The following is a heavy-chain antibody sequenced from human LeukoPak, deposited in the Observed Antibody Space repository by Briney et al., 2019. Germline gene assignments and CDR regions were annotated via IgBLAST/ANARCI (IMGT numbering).Heavy chain of an antibody. J-gene: IGHJ4*02. CDR3: ARDRNPYDILTGYYYYFDY. V-gene: IGHV1-46*01. CDR2: INPSGGST. CDR1: GYTFTSYD. Sequence: ASVKVSCKASGYTFTSYDINWVRQATGQGLEWMGIINPSGGSTSYAQKFQGRVTMTRDTSTSTVYMELSSLRSEDTAVYYCARDRNPYDILTGYYYYFDYWGQGTLVTVSS. D-gene: IGHD3-9*01.